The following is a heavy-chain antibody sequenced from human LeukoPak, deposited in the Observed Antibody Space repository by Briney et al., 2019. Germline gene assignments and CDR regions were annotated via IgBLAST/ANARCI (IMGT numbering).Heavy chain of an antibody. CDR2: ITSSGTYI. J-gene: IGHJ6*03. CDR3: ARDHCSGGSCYDYYYMDV. V-gene: IGHV3-21*01. CDR1: GFTFSNYN. D-gene: IGHD2-15*01. Sequence: GGSLRLSCAASGFTFSNYNMNWVRQAPGKAMEWVSSITSSGTYIFYADSVKGRFTISRDNAKNSLYLQMNSLRAEDTAVYYCARDHCSGGSCYDYYYMDVWGKGTTVTVSS.